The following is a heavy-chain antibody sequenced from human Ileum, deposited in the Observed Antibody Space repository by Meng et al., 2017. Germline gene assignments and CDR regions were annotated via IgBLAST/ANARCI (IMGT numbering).Heavy chain of an antibody. D-gene: IGHD1-14*01. Sequence: VKFAGWGPGRVKPWGALSRTRAVSGVSISSAIWWGWVRQPPGKGLEWIGEIFQSGSTNYNPSLKSRVSISVDKSKNHLSLSLSSVTAADTAVYYCAKAAAYNLDIWGQGALVTVSS. V-gene: IGHV4-4*02. J-gene: IGHJ4*02. CDR1: GVSISSAIW. CDR2: IFQSGST. CDR3: AKAAAYNLDI.